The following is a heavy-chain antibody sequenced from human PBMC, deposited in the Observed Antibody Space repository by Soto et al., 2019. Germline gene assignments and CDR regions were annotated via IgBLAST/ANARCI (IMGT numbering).Heavy chain of an antibody. CDR1: GDTPSTYA. J-gene: IGHJ4*02. V-gene: IGHV1-69*14. CDR3: AIVGLDVDS. Sequence: QVQLVQSGAEVQKPGSSVNVSCKASGDTPSTYAISWVRQAPGQGLEWMRGIIPILGTPNYAQRFQGRITISADTSTRTTYMELNSVTSDDTAVFYCAIVGLDVDSWGQGTLVIVSS. CDR2: IIPILGTP. D-gene: IGHD2-21*01.